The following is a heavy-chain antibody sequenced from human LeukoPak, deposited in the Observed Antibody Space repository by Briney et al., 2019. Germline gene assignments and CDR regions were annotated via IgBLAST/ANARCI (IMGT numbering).Heavy chain of an antibody. J-gene: IGHJ4*02. CDR3: AKLVSSGWYYDY. CDR1: GGSISSNY. Sequence: SETLSLTCTVSGGSISSNYWSWIRQPPGKGLESIGYIYYSGSTNYNPSLKSRVTMSIDTSKNQFSLKVSSVTAADTAVYYCAKLVSSGWYYDYWGQGTLVTVSS. CDR2: IYYSGST. D-gene: IGHD6-19*01. V-gene: IGHV4-59*08.